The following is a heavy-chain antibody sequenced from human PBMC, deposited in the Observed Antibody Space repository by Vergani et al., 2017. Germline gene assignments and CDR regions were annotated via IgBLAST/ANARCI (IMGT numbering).Heavy chain of an antibody. V-gene: IGHV3-9*01. CDR2: ISWNSGSI. CDR1: GFTFDDYA. Sequence: EVQLVESGGGLVQPGRSLRLSCAASGFTFDDYAMHWVRQAPGKGLEWVSGISWNSGSIGYADSVKGRFTISRDKAKNSLYLQMNSLRAEDTALYYCAKGDYGDYVRAYYFDYWGQGTLVTVSS. CDR3: AKGDYGDYVRAYYFDY. J-gene: IGHJ4*02. D-gene: IGHD4-17*01.